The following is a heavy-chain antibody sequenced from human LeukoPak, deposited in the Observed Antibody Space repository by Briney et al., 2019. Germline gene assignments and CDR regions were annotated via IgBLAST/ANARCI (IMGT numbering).Heavy chain of an antibody. CDR3: AREGSARGAYYYYYMDI. CDR2: INPNSGGT. CDR1: GYTFTGYY. J-gene: IGHJ6*03. V-gene: IGHV1-2*02. D-gene: IGHD6-25*01. Sequence: ASVKVSCKASGYTFTGYYMHWVRQAPGQGLEWMGWINPNSGGTNYAQKFQGRVTMTRDTSISTAYMELSRLRSDDTAVYYCAREGSARGAYYYYYMDIWGKGTTVTVSS.